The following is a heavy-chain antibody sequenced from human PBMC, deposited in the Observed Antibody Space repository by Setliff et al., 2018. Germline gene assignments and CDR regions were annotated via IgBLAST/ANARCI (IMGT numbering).Heavy chain of an antibody. CDR2: IYNAVTT. J-gene: IGHJ4*02. CDR1: GDSIRSYY. CDR3: ARDQFSSGWYGAPESYFDR. V-gene: IGHV4-59*12. Sequence: PSETLSLTCIVSGDSIRSYYYSWIRQPPGKGLEWIGYIYNAVTTKYNPSLGSRVSVPADTSKNQVSLTLNYVTATDTAVYYCARDQFSSGWYGAPESYFDRWGQGILVTVSS. D-gene: IGHD6-19*01.